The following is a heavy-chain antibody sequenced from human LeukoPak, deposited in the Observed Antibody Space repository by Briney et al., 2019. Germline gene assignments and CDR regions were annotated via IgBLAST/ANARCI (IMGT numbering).Heavy chain of an antibody. J-gene: IGHJ4*02. CDR1: GFTVSSYA. D-gene: IGHD4-17*01. V-gene: IGHV3-23*01. CDR2: TSGSGSRT. CDR3: AKDRRLDYGDGQYDY. Sequence: PGGSLRLSCVASGFTVSSYAMSWVRQAPGKGLEWVSATSGSGSRTYYADSVKGRFTISRDNSKNTLYLQMNSLRAEDTAVDYCAKDRRLDYGDGQYDYWGKGTLVTVSS.